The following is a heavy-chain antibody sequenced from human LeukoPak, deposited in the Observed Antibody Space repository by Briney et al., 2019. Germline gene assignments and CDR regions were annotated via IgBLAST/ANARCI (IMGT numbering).Heavy chain of an antibody. J-gene: IGHJ4*02. Sequence: ASVKVSCKASGYTLRSYGITWVRQAPGQGLEWMGWISAYSGNTNYAQKLQGRVTMTTDTSTSTAYMELRSLRSDDTAVYYCARTSLNYYDSSGYGSHFDYWGQGTLVTVSS. CDR3: ARTSLNYYDSSGYGSHFDY. V-gene: IGHV1-18*01. CDR2: ISAYSGNT. CDR1: GYTLRSYG. D-gene: IGHD3-22*01.